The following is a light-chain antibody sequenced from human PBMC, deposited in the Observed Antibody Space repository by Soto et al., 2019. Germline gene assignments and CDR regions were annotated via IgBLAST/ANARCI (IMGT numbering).Light chain of an antibody. Sequence: EIVLTQSPGTQSLSPGEGATLSCRASQSVASSYLAWYQQKPGQAPRLIIYGASNRATGTPDRFSGGGSGTDFTLTISRLEPEDFAVYYCQQYGSSSYTFGQGTKLEIK. V-gene: IGKV3-20*01. J-gene: IGKJ2*01. CDR2: GAS. CDR1: QSVASSY. CDR3: QQYGSSSYT.